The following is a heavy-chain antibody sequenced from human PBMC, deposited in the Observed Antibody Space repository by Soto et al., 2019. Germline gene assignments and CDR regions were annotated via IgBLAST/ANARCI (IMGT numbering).Heavy chain of an antibody. CDR2: IWYDGSNK. D-gene: IGHD6-19*01. CDR3: ARTRQQWLVPIYYYGMDV. CDR1: GFTFSSYG. J-gene: IGHJ6*02. Sequence: QVQLVESGGGVVQPGRSLRLSCAASGFTFSSYGMHWVRQAPGKGLEWVAVIWYDGSNKYYADSVKGRFTIFRDNSKNTLYLQMNSLRAEDTAVYYCARTRQQWLVPIYYYGMDVWGQGTTVTVSS. V-gene: IGHV3-33*01.